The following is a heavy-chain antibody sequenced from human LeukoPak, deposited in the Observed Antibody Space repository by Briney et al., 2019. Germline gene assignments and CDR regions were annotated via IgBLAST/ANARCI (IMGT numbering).Heavy chain of an antibody. CDR3: ARGYYYDSSGYWAPFDF. D-gene: IGHD3-22*01. CDR2: ISSRSSYI. CDR1: GFTFSSYS. Sequence: GGSLRLSCAASGFTFSSYSMNWVRQAPGKGLEWVSSISSRSSYIYYADSVKGRFTISRDNAKNSLYLQMNSLRAEDTAVYYCARGYYYDSSGYWAPFDFWGQGTLVTVSS. J-gene: IGHJ4*02. V-gene: IGHV3-21*01.